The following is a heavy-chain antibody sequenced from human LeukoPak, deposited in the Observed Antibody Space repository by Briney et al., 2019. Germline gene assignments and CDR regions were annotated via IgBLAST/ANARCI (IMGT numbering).Heavy chain of an antibody. Sequence: GGSLRLSCAASGFTFSSYSMNWVRQAPGKGLEWVTSISSSSSYIYYADSVKGRFTTSRDNAKNSLYLQMNSLRAEDTAVYYCARDTAMALYYFDYWGQGTLVTVSS. CDR2: ISSSSSYI. CDR3: ARDTAMALYYFDY. D-gene: IGHD5-18*01. CDR1: GFTFSSYS. V-gene: IGHV3-21*01. J-gene: IGHJ4*02.